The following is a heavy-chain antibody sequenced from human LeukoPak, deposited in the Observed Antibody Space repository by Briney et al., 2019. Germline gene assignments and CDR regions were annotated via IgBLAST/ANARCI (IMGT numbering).Heavy chain of an antibody. CDR1: GYSFPNYW. Sequence: PGESLQISCKGSGYSFPNYWIGWVRQMPGKGLEWMGVIYCGDSDTRYSPSFQGQVTISVDKSISTAYLQWSSLKSSDTAMYYCARHYGRWGSSGYYFDYWGQGTLVTVSS. CDR2: IYCGDSDT. V-gene: IGHV5-51*01. CDR3: ARHYGRWGSSGYYFDY. D-gene: IGHD3-22*01. J-gene: IGHJ4*02.